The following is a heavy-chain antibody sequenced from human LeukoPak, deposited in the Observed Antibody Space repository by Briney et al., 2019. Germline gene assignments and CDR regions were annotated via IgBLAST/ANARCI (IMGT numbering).Heavy chain of an antibody. D-gene: IGHD6-19*01. CDR2: ITNNGRKI. CDR1: GFTFSDYY. V-gene: IGHV3-11*04. Sequence: GGSPRLSCAASGFTFSDYYMGWIRQAPGKGLEWVSYITNNGRKIYYADSVKGRFTISRDNAKNSLYLQMNSLRAEDTAVYYCAKAHVGWLVGYFDYWGQGTLVTVSS. J-gene: IGHJ4*02. CDR3: AKAHVGWLVGYFDY.